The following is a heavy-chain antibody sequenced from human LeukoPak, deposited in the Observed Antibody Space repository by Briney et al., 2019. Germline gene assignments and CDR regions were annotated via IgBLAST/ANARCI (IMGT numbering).Heavy chain of an antibody. CDR3: ATALSRHDYGDCGARDY. V-gene: IGHV1-8*01. D-gene: IGHD4-17*01. CDR1: GYTFTSYD. Sequence: ASVKVSCKASGYTFTSYDINWVRQATGQGLEWMGWMNPNSGNTGYAQKFQGRVTMTRNTSISTAYMELSSLRSEDTAVYYCATALSRHDYGDCGARDYWGQGTLVTVSS. J-gene: IGHJ4*02. CDR2: MNPNSGNT.